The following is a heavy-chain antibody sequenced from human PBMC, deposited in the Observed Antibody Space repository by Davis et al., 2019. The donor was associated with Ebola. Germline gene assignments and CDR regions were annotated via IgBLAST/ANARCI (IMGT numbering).Heavy chain of an antibody. V-gene: IGHV3-15*07. CDR3: TTAGGSYYPPTFDY. Sequence: GESLKISCAASGFTFSNAWMNWVRQAPGKGLEWVGRIKSKTDGGTTDYAAPVRGRFTISRDDSKNTLYLQMNSLKTEDTAVYYCTTAGGSYYPPTFDYWGQGTLVTVSS. J-gene: IGHJ4*02. D-gene: IGHD1-26*01. CDR2: IKSKTDGGTT. CDR1: GFTFSNAW.